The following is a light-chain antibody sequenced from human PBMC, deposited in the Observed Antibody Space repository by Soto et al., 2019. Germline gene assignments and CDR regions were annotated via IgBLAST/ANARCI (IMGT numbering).Light chain of an antibody. CDR2: KAS. Sequence: DLQMTQSPSTLSASVGDRVTITCRASQSISDWLAWYQQKPGKAPKLLIYKASTLESGVPSRFSGSGPGTEFTLTISSLQPDDFATYYCQQYNNYFRTFGQGTKVEIK. CDR3: QQYNNYFRT. CDR1: QSISDW. J-gene: IGKJ1*01. V-gene: IGKV1-5*03.